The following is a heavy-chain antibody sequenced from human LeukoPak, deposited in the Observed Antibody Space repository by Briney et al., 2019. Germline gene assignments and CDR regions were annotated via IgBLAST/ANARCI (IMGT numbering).Heavy chain of an antibody. CDR2: IYYSGST. D-gene: IGHD1-7*01. CDR3: ARGGTTREGLDY. V-gene: IGHV4-59*01. Sequence: SETLSLTCTVSGGSISTYYWNWIRQPPGKGLEWIGNIYYSGSTNYNPSLKSRVTISVDTSKKQFSLKLSSVTAADTAVYYCARGGTTREGLDYWGQGTLVTVSS. CDR1: GGSISTYY. J-gene: IGHJ4*02.